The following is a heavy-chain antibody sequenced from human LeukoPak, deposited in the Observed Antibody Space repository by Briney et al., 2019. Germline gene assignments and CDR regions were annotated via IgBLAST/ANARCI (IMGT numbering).Heavy chain of an antibody. CDR1: GGSFSCYY. Sequence: PSETLSLTCAVYGGSFSCYYWSWIRQPPGKGLEWIGEINHSGSTNYNPSLKSRVTISVDTSKNQFSLKLSSVTAADTAVYYCARGRRVYYYDSSGYADYWGQGTLVTVSS. CDR3: ARGRRVYYYDSSGYADY. CDR2: INHSGST. V-gene: IGHV4-34*01. D-gene: IGHD3-22*01. J-gene: IGHJ4*02.